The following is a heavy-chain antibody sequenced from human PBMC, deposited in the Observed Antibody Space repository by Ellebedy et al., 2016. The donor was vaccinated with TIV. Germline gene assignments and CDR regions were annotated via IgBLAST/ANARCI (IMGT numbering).Heavy chain of an antibody. D-gene: IGHD4-17*01. CDR2: INPNSGGT. V-gene: IGHV1-2*02. J-gene: IGHJ3*02. Sequence: ASVKVSXKASGYSFIGYYMHWVRQAPGQGLEWMGWINPNSGGTNYAQKFQGRVTMSRDTSISTAYMELSRLRSDDTAVYYCAKLRGMTTVITEDIWGQGTMVTVSS. CDR3: AKLRGMTTVITEDI. CDR1: GYSFIGYY.